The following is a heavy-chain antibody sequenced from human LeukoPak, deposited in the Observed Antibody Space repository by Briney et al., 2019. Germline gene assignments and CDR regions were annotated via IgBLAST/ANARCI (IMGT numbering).Heavy chain of an antibody. CDR3: ASGLGVYYDSSGYELGY. D-gene: IGHD3-22*01. CDR1: GGSISSGSYS. V-gene: IGHV4-61*02. CDR2: IYTSGST. Sequence: SETLSLTCTVSGGSISSGSYSWSWLRQPAGKGLEWIGRIYTSGSTNYNPSLKSRVTISVDTSKNQFSLKLSSVTAADTAVYYCASGLGVYYDSSGYELGYWGQGTLVTVSS. J-gene: IGHJ4*02.